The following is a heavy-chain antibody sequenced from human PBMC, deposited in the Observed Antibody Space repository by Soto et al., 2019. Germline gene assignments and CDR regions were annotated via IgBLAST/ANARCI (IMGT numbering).Heavy chain of an antibody. CDR1: GGSISSSSYY. V-gene: IGHV4-39*01. Sequence: QLQLQESGPGLVKPSETLSLTCTVSGGSISSSSYYWGWIRQPPGKGLEWIGSIYYSGSTYYNPSLKSRVTISVDTSKNQFSLKLSSVTAADTAVYYCARPYRFGVVIYFDYWGQGTLVTVSS. CDR2: IYYSGST. CDR3: ARPYRFGVVIYFDY. J-gene: IGHJ4*02. D-gene: IGHD3-3*01.